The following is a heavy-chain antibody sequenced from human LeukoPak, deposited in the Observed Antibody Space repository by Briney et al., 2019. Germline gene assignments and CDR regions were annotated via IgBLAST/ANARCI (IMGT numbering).Heavy chain of an antibody. CDR2: ISVYNGNT. V-gene: IGHV1-18*01. Sequence: ASVKVSCKASGDTFTNYGISWVRQAPGQGLEWMGWISVYNGNTNYAQKLQGRVTMITDTSTSTAYMELRSLRYDDTAVYYCARGGGSYPNWFDPWGQGTLVTVSS. J-gene: IGHJ5*02. CDR3: ARGGGSYPNWFDP. CDR1: GDTFTNYG. D-gene: IGHD1-26*01.